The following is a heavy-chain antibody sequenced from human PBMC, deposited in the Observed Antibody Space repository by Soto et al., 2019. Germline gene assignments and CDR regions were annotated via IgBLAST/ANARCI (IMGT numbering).Heavy chain of an antibody. V-gene: IGHV4-39*01. CDR2: VYYRGRS. Sequence: SETLSLTCTVSGGSVSNSNYYWGWIRQSPGKGLEWIGSVYYRGRSYSKSSVKSRVTISVETSKNQFSLNLKSVTASDTAVYYCVRQRNSVLTQPYFDYWGQGAMVTVSS. CDR3: VRQRNSVLTQPYFDY. J-gene: IGHJ4*02. CDR1: GGSVSNSNYY. D-gene: IGHD2-8*01.